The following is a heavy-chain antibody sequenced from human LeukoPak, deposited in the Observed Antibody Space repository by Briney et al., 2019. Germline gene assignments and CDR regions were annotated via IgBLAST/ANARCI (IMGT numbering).Heavy chain of an antibody. V-gene: IGHV1-18*01. CDR1: GYTFTNFG. D-gene: IGHD2-8*01. CDR2: ISAYNVNT. CDR3: ARANGPHYYYYVMDV. J-gene: IGHJ6*02. Sequence: ASVKVSCKASGYTFTNFGISWVRQAPGQGLEWMGWISAYNVNTNYAQKVQGRVTMTTDTSTSSAYMELRSLRSDDTAVYYCARANGPHYYYYVMDVWGQGTTVTVSS.